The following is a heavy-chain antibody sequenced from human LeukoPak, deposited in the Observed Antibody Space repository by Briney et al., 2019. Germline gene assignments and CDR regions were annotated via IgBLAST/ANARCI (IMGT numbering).Heavy chain of an antibody. CDR1: GFTFSHFW. V-gene: IGHV3-7*01. CDR2: IKKTGSET. CDR3: AGIVGATTSDY. D-gene: IGHD1-26*01. Sequence: GGSLRLSCAASGFTFSHFWMSWVRQAPGKGLEWVAYIKKTGSETYYVDSVKGRFTITRDNAKNSLYLQMNSLRAEDTAVYYCAGIVGATTSDYWGQGTLVTVSS. J-gene: IGHJ4*02.